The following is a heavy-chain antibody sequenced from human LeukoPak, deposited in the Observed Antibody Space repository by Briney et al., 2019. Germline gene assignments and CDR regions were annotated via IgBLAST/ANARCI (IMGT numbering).Heavy chain of an antibody. V-gene: IGHV1-2*02. D-gene: IGHD2-2*01. Sequence: ASXXVXCKASGYTFTGYYMHWVRQAPGQGLEWMGWINPNSGGTNYAQKFQGRVTMARDTSISTAYMELSRLRSDDTAVYYCARFSIVVVPADSNAFDIWGQGTMVTVSS. J-gene: IGHJ3*02. CDR3: ARFSIVVVPADSNAFDI. CDR1: GYTFTGYY. CDR2: INPNSGGT.